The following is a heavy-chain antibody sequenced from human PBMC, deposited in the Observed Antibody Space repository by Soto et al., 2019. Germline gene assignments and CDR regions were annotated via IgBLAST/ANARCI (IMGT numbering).Heavy chain of an antibody. CDR3: ATTSESGFAP. J-gene: IGHJ5*02. CDR2: IKPDNGDT. Sequence: QLQLVQSGAEVERPGASVRVSCRAYGYPFSKYGISWIRQAPGQGLEWLGWIKPDNGDTNYAQKFQGRFTMTTDTSSTSAYMELRSLRSDDTVVYYCATTSESGFAPWRQGTLVSVSS. V-gene: IGHV1-18*04. CDR1: GYPFSKYG.